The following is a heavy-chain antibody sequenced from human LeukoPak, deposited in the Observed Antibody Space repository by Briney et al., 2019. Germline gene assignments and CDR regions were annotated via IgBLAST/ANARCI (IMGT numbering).Heavy chain of an antibody. CDR3: ARRDDYGGLDF. V-gene: IGHV4-4*02. CDR2: IYRSGTT. D-gene: IGHD4-23*01. Sequence: SETLSLTCAVSGGSISSTNWWSWVRQPPGKGLEWIGEIYRSGTTNYKPSLKSRVTISLDKSRNHFSLKLTSVTAADSAVYYCARRDDYGGLDFWGQGTLVTVSS. J-gene: IGHJ4*02. CDR1: GGSISSTNW.